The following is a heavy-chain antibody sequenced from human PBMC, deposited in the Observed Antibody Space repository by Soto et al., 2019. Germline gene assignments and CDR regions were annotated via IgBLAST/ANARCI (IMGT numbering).Heavy chain of an antibody. CDR3: ARREGRSYAMGV. J-gene: IGHJ6*02. V-gene: IGHV5-51*01. CDR1: GYIFANFW. Sequence: GESLKISCKASGYIFANFWIAWVRQMPGKGLEWMGIVYSGDSDSRYSPSFQGQVTFSADKAISTAYLQLSSLKASDTAIYYCARREGRSYAMGVWGQGTAVTVSS. D-gene: IGHD1-26*01. CDR2: VYSGDSDS.